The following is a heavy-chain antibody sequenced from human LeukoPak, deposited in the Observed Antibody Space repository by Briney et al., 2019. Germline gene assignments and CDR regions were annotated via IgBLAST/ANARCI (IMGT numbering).Heavy chain of an antibody. J-gene: IGHJ4*02. V-gene: IGHV3-9*01. D-gene: IGHD1-1*01. CDR2: ISWNSGSI. CDR3: VRDGPMHPVQLEPYFDY. Sequence: GGSLRLSCAASGFTFDDYAMHWVRQAPGKGLEWVSGISWNSGSIGYADSVKGRFTISRDNAKNSLNLQMNSLRADDTAVYYCVRDGPMHPVQLEPYFDYWGQGTLVTVSS. CDR1: GFTFDDYA.